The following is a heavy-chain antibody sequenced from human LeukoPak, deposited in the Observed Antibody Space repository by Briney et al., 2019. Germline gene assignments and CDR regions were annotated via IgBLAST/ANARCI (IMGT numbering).Heavy chain of an antibody. J-gene: IGHJ4*02. V-gene: IGHV3-33*01. CDR3: ARDPASSFDY. CDR1: GFTFSSHG. CDR2: IWYDGSKR. D-gene: IGHD2-15*01. Sequence: GRSLRLSCAASGFTFSSHGMHWVRQAPGKGLEWVAVIWYDGSKRYYADSVKGRFTISRDDSKNTLHLQMNSLRDEDTAVYYCARDPASSFDYWGQGTLVTVSS.